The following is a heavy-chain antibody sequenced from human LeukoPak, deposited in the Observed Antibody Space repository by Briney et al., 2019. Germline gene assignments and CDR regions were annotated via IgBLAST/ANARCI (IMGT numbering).Heavy chain of an antibody. V-gene: IGHV3-33*06. D-gene: IGHD2-2*01. J-gene: IGHJ1*01. CDR2: IWYDGSNK. CDR3: AKDRHGNAATYFQH. Sequence: GGSLRLSXAASGFTFSNYGMHWVRQAPGKGLEWVAVIWYDGSNKYYADSVKGRFTISRDNSKNTLYLQMNSLRAEDTAVYYCAKDRHGNAATYFQHWGQGTLVTVSS. CDR1: GFTFSNYG.